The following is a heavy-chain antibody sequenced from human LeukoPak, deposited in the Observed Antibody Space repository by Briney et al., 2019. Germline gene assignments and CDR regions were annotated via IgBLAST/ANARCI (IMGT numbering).Heavy chain of an antibody. CDR2: ISSSSSTI. D-gene: IGHD3-9*01. CDR1: GFTFSSYA. CDR3: ARSGYNILTGYCAY. J-gene: IGHJ4*02. Sequence: GGSLRLSCAASGFTFSSYAMSWVRQAPGKGLEWVSYISSSSSTIYYADSVKGRFTISRDNAKNSLYLQMNSLRAEDTAVYYCARSGYNILTGYCAYWGQGTLVTVSS. V-gene: IGHV3-48*01.